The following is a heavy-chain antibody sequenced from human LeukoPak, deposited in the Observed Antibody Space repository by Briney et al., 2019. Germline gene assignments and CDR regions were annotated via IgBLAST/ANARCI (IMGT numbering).Heavy chain of an antibody. J-gene: IGHJ4*02. Sequence: GGSLRLSCAASGFTFSSYAMSWVRQAPGKGLEWVSAMSGSSGSTYYADSVKGRFTISRDNSKNTLYFQMSSLRAEDTAVYYCVKDDARVATTLFDYWGQGTLVTVSS. V-gene: IGHV3-23*01. D-gene: IGHD5-12*01. CDR2: MSGSSGST. CDR3: VKDDARVATTLFDY. CDR1: GFTFSSYA.